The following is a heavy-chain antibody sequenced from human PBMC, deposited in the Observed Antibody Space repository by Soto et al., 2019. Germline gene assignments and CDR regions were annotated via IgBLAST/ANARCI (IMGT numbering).Heavy chain of an antibody. J-gene: IGHJ3*02. V-gene: IGHV4-59*08. CDR2: IYYSGST. CDR1: GGSISSYY. CDR3: ASWVVPAAIGPRRPQRALDI. Sequence: SETLSLTCTVSGGSISSYYWSWIRQPPGKGLEWIGYIYYSGSTNYNPSLKSRVTISVDTSKNQFSLKLSSVTAADTAVYYCASWVVPAAIGPRRPQRALDIWGQGTMVTVSS. D-gene: IGHD2-2*01.